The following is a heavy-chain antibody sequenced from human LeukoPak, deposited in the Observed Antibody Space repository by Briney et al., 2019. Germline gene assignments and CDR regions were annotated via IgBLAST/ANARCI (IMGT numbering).Heavy chain of an antibody. D-gene: IGHD3-22*01. CDR1: GFTFRTSA. CDR2: IVVGSGNT. Sequence: SVKVSCKASGFTFRTSAVQWVRQARGQRLEWIGWIVVGSGNTNYAQKFQERVTISRGMSTSTAYMELSSLRSEDTAVYYCAAQVNYHDSTVWDPWGQGTLVTVSS. CDR3: AAQVNYHDSTVWDP. J-gene: IGHJ5*02. V-gene: IGHV1-58*01.